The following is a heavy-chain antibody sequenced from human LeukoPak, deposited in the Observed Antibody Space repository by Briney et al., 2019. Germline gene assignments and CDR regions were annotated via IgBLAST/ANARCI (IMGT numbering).Heavy chain of an antibody. Sequence: GGSLRLSCAASGFTFSSYAMHWVRHATGKGLEWVSAIGTAGDTYYPGSVKGRFTISRENAKNSLYLQMNSLRAGDTAVYYCARSGSYNYYGMDVWGQGTTVTVSS. D-gene: IGHD1-26*01. CDR3: ARSGSYNYYGMDV. CDR1: GFTFSSYA. J-gene: IGHJ6*02. V-gene: IGHV3-13*01. CDR2: IGTAGDT.